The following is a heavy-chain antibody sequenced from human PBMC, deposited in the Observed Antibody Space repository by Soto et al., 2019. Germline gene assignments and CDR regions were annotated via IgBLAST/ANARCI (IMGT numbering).Heavy chain of an antibody. CDR2: IIPIFGTA. CDR3: PREISLAASNYGMDV. J-gene: IGHJ6*02. Sequence: ASVKVSCKASGGTFSSYAISWVRQAPGQGLEWMGGIIPIFGTANYAQKFQGRVTMTADESTSTAYMELRSLRSEDTAVYSCPREISLAASNYGMDVWGQGTTVTVSS. CDR1: GGTFSSYA. V-gene: IGHV1-69*13. D-gene: IGHD6-13*01.